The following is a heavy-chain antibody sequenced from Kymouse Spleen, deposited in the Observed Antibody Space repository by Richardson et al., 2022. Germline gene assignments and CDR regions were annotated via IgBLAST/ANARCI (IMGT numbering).Heavy chain of an antibody. Sequence: QVQLQESGPGLVKPSETLSLTCTVSGGSISSYYWSWIRQPPGKGLEWIGYIYYSGSTNYNPSLKSRVTISVDTSKNQFSLKLSSVTAADTAVYYCARKGIGDYFDYWGQGTLVTVSS. D-gene: IGHD5-18,IGHD2-15*01,IGHD2-2*02. J-gene: IGHJ4*02. CDR1: GGSISSYY. CDR3: ARKGIGDYFDY. V-gene: IGHV4-59*01. CDR2: IYYSGST.